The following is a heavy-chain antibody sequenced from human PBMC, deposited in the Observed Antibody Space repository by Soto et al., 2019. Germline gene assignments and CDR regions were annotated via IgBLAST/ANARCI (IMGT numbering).Heavy chain of an antibody. D-gene: IGHD6-13*01. CDR3: ARDRDSSLYYFDY. CDR1: GFTFSSYW. V-gene: IGHV3-7*01. J-gene: IGHJ4*02. Sequence: LRLSCAASGFTFSSYWMSWVRQAPGKGLEWVANIKQDGSEKYYVDSVKGRFTISRDNAKNSLYLQMNSLRAEDTAVYYCARDRDSSLYYFDYWGQGTLVTVSS. CDR2: IKQDGSEK.